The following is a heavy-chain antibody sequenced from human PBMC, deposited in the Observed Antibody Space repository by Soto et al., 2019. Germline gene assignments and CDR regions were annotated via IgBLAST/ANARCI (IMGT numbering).Heavy chain of an antibody. CDR3: ARGILWFGESEHFDY. V-gene: IGHV4-59*01. D-gene: IGHD3-10*01. J-gene: IGHJ4*02. CDR2: IYYSGST. CDR1: GGSISSYY. Sequence: SETLSLTCTVSGGSISSYYWSWIRQPPGKGLEWIGYIYYSGSTNYNPSLKSRVTISVDTSKNQFSLKLSSVTAADTAVYYCARGILWFGESEHFDYCGQGTLVTVSS.